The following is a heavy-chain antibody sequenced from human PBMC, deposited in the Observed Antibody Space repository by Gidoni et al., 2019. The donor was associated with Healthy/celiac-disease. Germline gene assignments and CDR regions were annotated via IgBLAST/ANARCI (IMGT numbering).Heavy chain of an antibody. J-gene: IGHJ5*02. V-gene: IGHV3-33*01. CDR2: IWYDGSNK. CDR1: GFPFSSFG. Sequence: QVQLVESGGGVVQPGRSLRLSCAASGFPFSSFGMHWVRQAPGKGLEWVAVIWYDGSNKYYADSVKGRFTISRDNSKNTLYLQMNSLRAEDTAVYYCARDWYSFGDSSGYYYRPGWFDPWGQGTLVTVSS. CDR3: ARDWYSFGDSSGYYYRPGWFDP. D-gene: IGHD3-22*01.